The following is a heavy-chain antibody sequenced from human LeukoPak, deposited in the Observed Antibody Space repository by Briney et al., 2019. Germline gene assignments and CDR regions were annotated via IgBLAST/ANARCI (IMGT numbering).Heavy chain of an antibody. J-gene: IGHJ4*02. CDR3: ARDPGDYVLELGY. CDR2: INPNSGGA. V-gene: IGHV1-2*02. CDR1: GYTFTGYY. Sequence: ASVKVSCKASGYTFTGYYMHWVRQAPGQGLEWMGWINPNSGGANYAQKLQGRVTMTTDTSTSTAYMELRSLRSDDTAVYYCARDPGDYVLELGYWGQGTLVTVSS. D-gene: IGHD4-17*01.